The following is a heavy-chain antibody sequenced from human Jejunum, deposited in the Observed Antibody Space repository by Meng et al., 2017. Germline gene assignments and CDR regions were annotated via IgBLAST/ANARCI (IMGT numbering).Heavy chain of an antibody. CDR3: ATVKTTTAGFFEY. J-gene: IGHJ4*02. CDR1: GFTFDSYA. CDR2: ISGAGGST. Sequence: GESLKTSCAASGFTFDSYAMSWVRQAPGQGLEWVSLISGAGGSTNYADSVKGRFTISRDYSKNTLYLEMNSLRADDTAVYYCATVKTTTAGFFEYWGEGALVTV. V-gene: IGHV3-23*01. D-gene: IGHD4-17*01.